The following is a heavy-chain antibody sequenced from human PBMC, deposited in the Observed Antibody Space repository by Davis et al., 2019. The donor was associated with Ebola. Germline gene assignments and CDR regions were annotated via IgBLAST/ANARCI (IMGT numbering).Heavy chain of an antibody. CDR2: ISAYNGNT. V-gene: IGHV1-18*04. CDR3: ARDRMIFAPHHDAFDI. D-gene: IGHD2-15*01. J-gene: IGHJ3*02. CDR1: GYTFTSYG. Sequence: ASVKVSCKASGYTFTSYGISWVRQAPGQGLEWMGWISAYNGNTNYAQKLQGRVTMTTDTSTSTAYMELRSLRSDDTAVYYCARDRMIFAPHHDAFDIWGQGTMVTVSS.